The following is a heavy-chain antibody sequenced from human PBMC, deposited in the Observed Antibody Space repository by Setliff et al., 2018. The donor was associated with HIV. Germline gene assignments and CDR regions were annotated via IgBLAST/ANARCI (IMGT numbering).Heavy chain of an antibody. CDR1: DYTFTTYW. V-gene: IGHV5-51*01. J-gene: IGHJ3*02. Sequence: GESLKISCKALDYTFTTYWIGWVRQKPGEGPEWMGIIYPDDSNIRYNPSFQSHVTISADKSIATAYLQVNDLKTSDTATYYCARRDGRSMNAFEIWGPGTMVTVSS. CDR2: IYPDDSNI. D-gene: IGHD6-13*01. CDR3: ARRDGRSMNAFEI.